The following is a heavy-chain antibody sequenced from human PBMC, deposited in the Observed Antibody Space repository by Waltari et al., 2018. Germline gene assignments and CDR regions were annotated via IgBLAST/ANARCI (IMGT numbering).Heavy chain of an antibody. J-gene: IGHJ4*02. V-gene: IGHV1-69*08. CDR2: IIPIFGTA. CDR3: ARDRLLQNNYYDSSGYLALGGGFDY. CDR1: GGTFSSYA. Sequence: QVQLVQSGAEVKKPGSSVKVSCKASGGTFSSYAISWVRQAPGQGLEWMGRIIPIFGTANYAQKFQGRVTITADKSTSTAYMELSSLRSEDTAVYYCARDRLLQNNYYDSSGYLALGGGFDYWGQGTLVTVSS. D-gene: IGHD3-22*01.